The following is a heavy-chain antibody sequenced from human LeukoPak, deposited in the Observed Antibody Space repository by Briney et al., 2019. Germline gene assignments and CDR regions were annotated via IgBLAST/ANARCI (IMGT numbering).Heavy chain of an antibody. CDR2: IYSSRST. CDR3: ARGRLTWDHCWFDP. J-gene: IGHJ5*02. CDR1: GGSISTGTYY. V-gene: IGHV4-61*02. Sequence: SETLSLTCTVTGGSISTGTYYWSWIRQPAGKGLEWIGRIYSSRSTNYNPSLKSLVTISIDTSKNQFSLNLSSVTAADTAVYYCARGRLTWDHCWFDPWGQGALVTVSS. D-gene: IGHD1-26*01.